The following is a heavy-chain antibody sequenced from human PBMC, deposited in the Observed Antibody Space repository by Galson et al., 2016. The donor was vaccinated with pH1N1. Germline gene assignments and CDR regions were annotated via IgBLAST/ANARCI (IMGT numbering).Heavy chain of an antibody. J-gene: IGHJ3*02. CDR3: ARWFVESLSGRHNGAFDI. CDR1: GFSLSTSGMS. CDR2: IDWDDDK. D-gene: IGHD3-10*01. Sequence: PALVKPTQTLTLTCTFSGFSLSTSGMSVSWIRQPPGKALEWLALIDWDDDKDYSTSLKTRLTISKDTSKNQVVLTMTKMDPVDTATYFCARWFVESLSGRHNGAFDIWSRGTQVTVSS. V-gene: IGHV2-70*13.